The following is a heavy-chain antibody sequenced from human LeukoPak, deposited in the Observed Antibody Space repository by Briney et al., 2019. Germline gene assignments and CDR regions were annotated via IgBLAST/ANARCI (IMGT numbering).Heavy chain of an antibody. V-gene: IGHV3-21*01. Sequence: PGGSLRLSCAASGFTFSSYSMNWVRQAPGKGLEWVSSISSSSSYIYYADSVKGRLTISRDNAKNSLYLQMNSLRAEDTAVYYCAALRRGKYGMDVWGQGTTVTVSS. CDR2: ISSSSSYI. CDR1: GFTFSSYS. D-gene: IGHD3-16*01. J-gene: IGHJ6*02. CDR3: AALRRGKYGMDV.